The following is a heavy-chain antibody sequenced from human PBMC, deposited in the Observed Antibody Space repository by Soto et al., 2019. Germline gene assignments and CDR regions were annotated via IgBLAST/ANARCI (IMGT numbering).Heavy chain of an antibody. D-gene: IGHD2-21*01. V-gene: IGHV4-4*02. CDR1: GGPIRSYNW. J-gene: IGHJ6*02. CDR3: ARMPYSYFAMDV. CDR2: IHHDGGT. Sequence: QVQLQESGPGLVEPAGTLSLTCAVSGGPIRSYNWRSWVRQPPGKGLEWIGEIHHDGGTNYNTSLKSRVTISVDNAKTPPSLNLNSVTAADAAIYYIARMPYSYFAMDVWGQGTTVTVSS.